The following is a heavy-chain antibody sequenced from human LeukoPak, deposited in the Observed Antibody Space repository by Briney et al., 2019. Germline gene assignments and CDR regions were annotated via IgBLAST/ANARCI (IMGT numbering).Heavy chain of an antibody. CDR2: ISYDGSNK. CDR1: GFTFSSYG. CDR3: ARDSPYGTAGY. Sequence: PGGSLRLSCAASGFTFSSYGMHWVRQAPGKGLEWVAVISYDGSNKYYADSVKGRFTISRDNTKNSLYLQMNSLRAEDTAVYYCARDSPYGTAGYWGQGTLVTVPS. J-gene: IGHJ4*02. V-gene: IGHV3-30*03. D-gene: IGHD2-8*02.